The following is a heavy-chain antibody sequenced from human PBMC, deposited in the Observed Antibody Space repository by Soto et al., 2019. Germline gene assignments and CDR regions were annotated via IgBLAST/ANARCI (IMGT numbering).Heavy chain of an antibody. D-gene: IGHD2-21*02. V-gene: IGHV1-46*01. CDR3: ARAFRKIRSVTASYYFDY. Sequence: ASVKVSCKASGYTFTSYYMHWVRQAPGQGLEWMGIINPSGGSTSYAQKFQGRVTMTRDTSTSTVYMELSSLRSEDTAVYYCARAFRKIRSVTASYYFDYWGQGTLVTVSS. CDR2: INPSGGST. J-gene: IGHJ4*02. CDR1: GYTFTSYY.